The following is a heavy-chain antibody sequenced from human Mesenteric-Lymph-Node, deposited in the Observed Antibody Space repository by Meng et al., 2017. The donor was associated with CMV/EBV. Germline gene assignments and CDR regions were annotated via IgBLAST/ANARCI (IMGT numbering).Heavy chain of an antibody. CDR2: LNPNSGGT. Sequence: ASVKVSCKASGYSFIGNYMHWVRQAPGQGLEWMGWLNPNSGGTSFAQKFQGRVTMTRDTSISTAYMELTRLRSDDTAVYYCARSYYDLEHTYGMDVWGQGTTVTVSS. J-gene: IGHJ6*02. D-gene: IGHD3-3*01. CDR1: GYSFIGNY. V-gene: IGHV1-2*02. CDR3: ARSYYDLEHTYGMDV.